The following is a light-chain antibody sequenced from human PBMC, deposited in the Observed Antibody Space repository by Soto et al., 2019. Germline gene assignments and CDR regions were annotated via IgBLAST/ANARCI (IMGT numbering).Light chain of an antibody. CDR2: DVS. CDR3: RSYTSTSTLEGV. J-gene: IGLJ1*01. CDR1: SSDVGGYNY. V-gene: IGLV2-14*01. Sequence: QSVLTQPASVSGSPGQSITISCTGTSSDVGGYNYVSWYQQHPSKAPKLMIYDVSNRPSGVSNRFSGSKSGNTASLTISGLQAEDESDYYSRSYTSTSTLEGVFGTGTRVT.